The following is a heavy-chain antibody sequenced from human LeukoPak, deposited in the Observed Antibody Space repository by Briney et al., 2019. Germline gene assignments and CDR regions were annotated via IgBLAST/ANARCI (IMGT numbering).Heavy chain of an antibody. J-gene: IGHJ2*01. CDR2: IYYSGST. CDR3: ARDFRIEYSSLPWYFDL. CDR1: GGSISSYY. D-gene: IGHD6-6*01. V-gene: IGHV4-59*01. Sequence: TSETLSLTCTVSGGSISSYYWSWIRQPPGKGLEWVGYIYYSGSTNYNPSLKSRVTISVDTSKNQFSLKLSSVTAADTAVYYCARDFRIEYSSLPWYFDLWGRGTLVTVSS.